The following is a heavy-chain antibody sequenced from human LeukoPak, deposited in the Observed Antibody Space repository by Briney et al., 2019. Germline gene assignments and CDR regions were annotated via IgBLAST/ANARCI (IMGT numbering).Heavy chain of an antibody. D-gene: IGHD6-19*01. Sequence: SETLSLTCTVSGGSISSYYWSWIRQPPGKGLEWIGYIYSSGSTNYNPSLKSRVTKSVDTSKNQFSLKLSSVTAADTAVYYCARVSIAVAGPTGGDYWGQGTLVTVSS. V-gene: IGHV4-59*12. J-gene: IGHJ4*02. CDR2: IYSSGST. CDR1: GGSISSYY. CDR3: ARVSIAVAGPTGGDY.